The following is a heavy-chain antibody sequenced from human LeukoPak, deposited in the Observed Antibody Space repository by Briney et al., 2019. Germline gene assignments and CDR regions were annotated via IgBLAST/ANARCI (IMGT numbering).Heavy chain of an antibody. CDR2: IFSDGRT. D-gene: IGHD1-1*01. J-gene: IGHJ4*02. CDR1: GVTVSSNY. V-gene: IGHV3-53*01. Sequence: GGSLRLSCAASGVTVSSNYMSWVRQAPGKGLEWVSVIFSDGRTYYADSVKGRFTISRDNSKNTLYLQMNSLRAEDTAVYYCARDDRWNDGVGFDYWGQGTLVTAS. CDR3: ARDDRWNDGVGFDY.